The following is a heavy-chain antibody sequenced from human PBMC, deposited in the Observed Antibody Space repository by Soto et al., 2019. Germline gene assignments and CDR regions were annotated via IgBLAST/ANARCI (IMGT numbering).Heavy chain of an antibody. CDR2: ISWNSGSI. CDR1: GFTFDDYA. Sequence: EVQLVESGGGLVQPGRSLRLSCAASGFTFDDYAMHWVRQAPGKGMGWVSGISWNSGSIGYADSVKGRFTISRDNATIARYLQINRLRAEETALYYCAKDISGFGTTKRLDAFDIWGQGTMVTVSS. J-gene: IGHJ3*02. V-gene: IGHV3-9*01. CDR3: AKDISGFGTTKRLDAFDI. D-gene: IGHD1-7*01.